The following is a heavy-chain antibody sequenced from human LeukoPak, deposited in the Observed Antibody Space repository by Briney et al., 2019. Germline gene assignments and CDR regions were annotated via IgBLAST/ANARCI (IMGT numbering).Heavy chain of an antibody. J-gene: IGHJ4*02. CDR2: IYRDGSS. CDR1: GFTFSAYA. Sequence: GGSLRLSCEASGFTFSAYAMTWVRQAPGKGLEWVSVIYRDGSSYYAESVKGRLTISRDNSKNTLYIQMNSLRAEDTAVYYCARSFYDILIGYYQYFDYWGQGTLVTVSS. D-gene: IGHD3-9*01. CDR3: ARSFYDILIGYYQYFDY. V-gene: IGHV3-66*01.